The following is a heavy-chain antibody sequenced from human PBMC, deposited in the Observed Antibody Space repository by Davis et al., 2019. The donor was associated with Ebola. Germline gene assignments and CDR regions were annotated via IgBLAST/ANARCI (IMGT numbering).Heavy chain of an antibody. D-gene: IGHD2-21*01. CDR3: AKAIFSKWYFDL. J-gene: IGHJ2*01. V-gene: IGHV3-23*01. CDR2: ISGSGGST. Sequence: GESLKISCAASGFTFSSYGMHWVRQAPGKGLEWVSAISGSGGSTYYADSVKGRFTISRDNSKNTLYLQINSLRAEDTAVYYCAKAIFSKWYFDLWGRGTLVTVSS. CDR1: GFTFSSYG.